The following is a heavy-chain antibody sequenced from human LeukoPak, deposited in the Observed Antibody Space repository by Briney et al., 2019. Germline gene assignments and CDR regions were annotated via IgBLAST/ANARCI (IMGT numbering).Heavy chain of an antibody. V-gene: IGHV1-24*01. CDR2: FDPEDGET. D-gene: IGHD3-10*01. Sequence: ASVKVSCKVSGYTLTELSMQWVRQAPGKGLEWMGGFDPEDGETIYAQKFQGRVTMTEDTSTDTAYMELSSLRSEDTAVYYCATDGTWFGELYGMDVWGQGTTVTVSS. J-gene: IGHJ6*02. CDR1: GYTLTELS. CDR3: ATDGTWFGELYGMDV.